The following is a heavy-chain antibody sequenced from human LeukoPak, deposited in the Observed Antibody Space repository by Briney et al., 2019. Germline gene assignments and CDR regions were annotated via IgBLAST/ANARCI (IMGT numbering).Heavy chain of an antibody. CDR3: VRGTNDWKGLDY. CDR1: GFAFSDYF. Sequence: GGSLRLSCAASGFAFSDYFMHWVRQSPEKGLVWVSDIHPHGRYAAYADSVRGRFAISRDDAKNTLYLQMNSLTSEDTAVYYCVRGTNDWKGLDYWGQGTLVTASS. J-gene: IGHJ4*02. V-gene: IGHV3-74*03. CDR2: IHPHGRYA. D-gene: IGHD1-1*01.